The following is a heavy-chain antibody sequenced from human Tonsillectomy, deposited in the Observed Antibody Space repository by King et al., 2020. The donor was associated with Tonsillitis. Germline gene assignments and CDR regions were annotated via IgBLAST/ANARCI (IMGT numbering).Heavy chain of an antibody. J-gene: IGHJ4*02. V-gene: IGHV3-11*01. D-gene: IGHD2-8*02. CDR2: ISNSGSRI. CDR1: GFTFSDYY. CDR3: ARGTAAFGGSQNPFDY. Sequence: VQLVESGGGLVKPGGSLRLSCAASGFTFSDYYMSWIRQAPGEELEWVSYISNSGSRIYYADSVKGRFTISRDNAKNSLYLQMNSLGAEDTAVYYCARGTAAFGGSQNPFDYWGQGTLVTVSS.